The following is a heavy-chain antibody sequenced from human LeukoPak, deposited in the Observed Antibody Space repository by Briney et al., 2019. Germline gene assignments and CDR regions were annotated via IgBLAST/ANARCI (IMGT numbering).Heavy chain of an antibody. J-gene: IGHJ4*02. V-gene: IGHV3-23*01. Sequence: GGSLKLSCAASGLTFSSYAMTWVRQAPGKGLEWVSGISDSGGSTFNADSVKGRFAISRDNSKNTLYLQMNSLRAEDTAVYYCTKVRVATKLTTELDYWGQGTLVTVSS. D-gene: IGHD4-17*01. CDR2: ISDSGGST. CDR3: TKVRVATKLTTELDY. CDR1: GLTFSSYA.